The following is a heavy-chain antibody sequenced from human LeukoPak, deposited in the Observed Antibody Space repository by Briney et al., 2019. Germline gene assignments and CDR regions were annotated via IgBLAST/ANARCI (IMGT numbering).Heavy chain of an antibody. V-gene: IGHV4-34*12. CDR1: GVSFCGYY. J-gene: IGHJ4*02. CDR3: ARLPASLGYCSSTSCSYFDY. CDR2: ILHSGYT. Sequence: TSETLSLTLAVYGVSFCGYYWSWIRQPPGKGLEWIGEILHSGYTSCNPSLKSRVTKSLDTSKNQFSLKLSSVTAADTAVYYCARLPASLGYCSSTSCSYFDYWGQGTLVAVSS. D-gene: IGHD2-2*01.